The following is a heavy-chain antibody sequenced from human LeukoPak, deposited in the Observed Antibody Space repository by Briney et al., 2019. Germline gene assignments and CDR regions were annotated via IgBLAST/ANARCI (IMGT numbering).Heavy chain of an antibody. V-gene: IGHV3-21*01. Sequence: PGGSLRLSCAAFGFSFSVYSMNWVRQAPGKGLEWVSSISSSSGSIYYADSVKGRFTISRDNAKNSLYLQMNSLRAEDTAVYYCARDTYDSSGYYYQDYWGQGTLVTVSS. J-gene: IGHJ4*02. D-gene: IGHD3-22*01. CDR1: GFSFSVYS. CDR2: ISSSSGSI. CDR3: ARDTYDSSGYYYQDY.